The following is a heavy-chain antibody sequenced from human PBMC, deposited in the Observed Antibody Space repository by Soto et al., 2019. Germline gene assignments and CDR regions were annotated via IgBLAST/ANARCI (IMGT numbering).Heavy chain of an antibody. Sequence: RRSCAASGFSLSGYAMSWIRQAPGEGLEWVSGFTGSGGVTWYADSVKGRFTISRDTSKNTFYLHLNSLRAEDTAVYYCAKAGGDCWGQGTPVTVSS. J-gene: IGHJ4*02. CDR2: FTGSGGVT. CDR1: GFSLSGYA. CDR3: AKAGGDC. V-gene: IGHV3-23*01. D-gene: IGHD3-10*01.